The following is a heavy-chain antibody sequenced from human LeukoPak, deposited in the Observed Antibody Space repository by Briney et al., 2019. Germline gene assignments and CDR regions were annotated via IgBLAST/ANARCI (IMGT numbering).Heavy chain of an antibody. Sequence: SETLSLTCTVSGGSISSGDYYSSWLRQPPGKGLEWIGYIYYSGSTYYNPSLKSRVTISVDTSKNQFSLKLSSVTAADTAVYYCARAAYYYDSSGYYPDAFDIWGQGTMVTVSS. CDR2: IYYSGST. D-gene: IGHD3-22*01. CDR1: GGSISSGDYY. CDR3: ARAAYYYDSSGYYPDAFDI. J-gene: IGHJ3*02. V-gene: IGHV4-30-4*08.